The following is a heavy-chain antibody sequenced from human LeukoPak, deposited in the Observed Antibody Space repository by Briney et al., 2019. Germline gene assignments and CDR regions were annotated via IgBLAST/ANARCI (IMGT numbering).Heavy chain of an antibody. Sequence: SQTLSLTCTVSGGSISSGGYYWSWIRQHPGQGLEWIGYIYYSGSTYYNPSLKSRVTISVDTSKNQFSLKLSSVTAADTAVYYCARDKTPLYYYDSSGYFPDAFDIWGQGTMVTVSS. D-gene: IGHD3-22*01. J-gene: IGHJ3*02. V-gene: IGHV4-31*03. CDR1: GGSISSGGYY. CDR3: ARDKTPLYYYDSSGYFPDAFDI. CDR2: IYYSGST.